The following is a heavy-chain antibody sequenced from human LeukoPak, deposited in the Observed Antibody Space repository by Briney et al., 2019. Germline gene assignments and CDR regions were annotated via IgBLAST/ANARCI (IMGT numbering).Heavy chain of an antibody. Sequence: SETLSLTCTVSDGSISSYYWSWVRQPPGKGLEWIGYIYYSGGTNYNPSLKSRVTISVDTSKNQFSLKLSSVTAADTAVYYCAREPTYDFWSGYPFDYWGQGTLVTVSS. CDR2: IYYSGGT. CDR3: AREPTYDFWSGYPFDY. D-gene: IGHD3/OR15-3a*01. J-gene: IGHJ4*02. CDR1: DGSISSYY. V-gene: IGHV4-59*12.